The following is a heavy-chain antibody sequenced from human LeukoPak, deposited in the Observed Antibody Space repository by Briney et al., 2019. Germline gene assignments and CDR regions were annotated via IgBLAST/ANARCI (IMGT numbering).Heavy chain of an antibody. CDR1: GFTFNIYS. V-gene: IGHV3-21*01. J-gene: IGHJ3*02. D-gene: IGHD5-18*01. CDR3: AKEVAMATGPAFDI. Sequence: PGGSLRLSCAASGFTFNIYSMNWVRQAPGKGLEWVSSISSSSSYIYYADSVKGRFTISRDNSKNTLYLQMNSLRAEDTAVYYCAKEVAMATGPAFDIWGQGTMVTVSS. CDR2: ISSSSSYI.